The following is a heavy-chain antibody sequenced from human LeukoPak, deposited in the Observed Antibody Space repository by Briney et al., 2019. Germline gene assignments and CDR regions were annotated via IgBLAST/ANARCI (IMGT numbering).Heavy chain of an antibody. CDR1: GYTLTELS. CDR3: ARVRQWLTTDAFDI. Sequence: GASVKVSCKVSGYTLTELSMHWVRQAPGKGLEWMGGFDPEDGEANYAQKFQGRVTITADESTSTAYMELSSLRSEDTAVYYCARVRQWLTTDAFDIWGQGTMVTVSS. J-gene: IGHJ3*02. V-gene: IGHV1-24*01. CDR2: FDPEDGEA. D-gene: IGHD6-19*01.